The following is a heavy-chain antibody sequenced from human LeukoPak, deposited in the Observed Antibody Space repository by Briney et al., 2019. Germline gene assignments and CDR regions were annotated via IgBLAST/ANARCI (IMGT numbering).Heavy chain of an antibody. J-gene: IGHJ6*03. CDR2: IYYSGST. CDR1: GGSISSSDYY. CDR3: ARDLHDYYYFYMDV. Sequence: SGTLSLTCTVSGGSISSSDYYWAWIRQPPGKGLEWIGSIYYSGSTYHNPSVKSGFSISVDTSKNQFSLRLSSVTAADTAVYYCARDLHDYYYFYMDVWGKGTTVTVSS. V-gene: IGHV4-39*07.